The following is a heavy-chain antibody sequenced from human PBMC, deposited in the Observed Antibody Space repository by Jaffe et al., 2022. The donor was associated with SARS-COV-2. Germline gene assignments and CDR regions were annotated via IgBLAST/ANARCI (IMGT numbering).Heavy chain of an antibody. CDR3: SRLDFYFYYYMDV. V-gene: IGHV3-49*03. Sequence: EVQLVESGGGLVQPGRSLTLSCTVSGSTFGDDAMAWLRQAPGKGLEWVGFIRSEAYGGTTQYAASVKGRFTISRDDSKSIAYLQMNSLKTEDTAVYYCSRLDFYFYYYMDVWGKGTTVTVSS. CDR2: IRSEAYGGTT. CDR1: GSTFGDDA. D-gene: IGHD1-1*01. J-gene: IGHJ6*03.